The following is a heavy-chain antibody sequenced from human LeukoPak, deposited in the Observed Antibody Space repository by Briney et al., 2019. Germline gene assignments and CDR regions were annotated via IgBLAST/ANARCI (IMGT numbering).Heavy chain of an antibody. V-gene: IGHV4-61*02. J-gene: IGHJ4*02. Sequence: SETLSLTCTVSGGSISSGSYYWSWIRQPAGTGLEWIGRIYTSGSTNYNPSLKSRVTISVDTSKNQFSLKLSSVTAADTAVYYCARRGVNRDYYDSSGFLDYWGQGTLVTVSS. D-gene: IGHD3-22*01. CDR3: ARRGVNRDYYDSSGFLDY. CDR2: IYTSGST. CDR1: GGSISSGSYY.